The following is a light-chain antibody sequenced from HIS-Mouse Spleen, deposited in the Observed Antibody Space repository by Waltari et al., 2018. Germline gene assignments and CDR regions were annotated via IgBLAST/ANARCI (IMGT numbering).Light chain of an antibody. Sequence: SCELTQPPSVSVSPGQTARITCSGDALPKKYAYWYQQKSGQPPVLVIYEDSKRPSGIPERFSGSSSGTMATLTISGAQVEDEADYYCYSTDSSGNHRVFGGGTKLTVL. V-gene: IGLV3-10*01. J-gene: IGLJ2*01. CDR1: ALPKKY. CDR2: EDS. CDR3: YSTDSSGNHRV.